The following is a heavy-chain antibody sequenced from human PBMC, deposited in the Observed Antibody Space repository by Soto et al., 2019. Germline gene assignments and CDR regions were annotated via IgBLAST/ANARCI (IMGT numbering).Heavy chain of an antibody. V-gene: IGHV4-61*01. Sequence: PSETLSLTCTVSGGSFKSGSYSWSWIRQPPGKGLEWIGYVYHTVRTSYNPSIKSRVSISMDTSKNQFSLNLDSVTAADTAVYFCARDFAYFDSWGQGTLVTVSS. CDR3: ARDFAYFDS. CDR2: VYHTVRT. CDR1: GGSFKSGSYS. J-gene: IGHJ4*02. D-gene: IGHD3-3*01.